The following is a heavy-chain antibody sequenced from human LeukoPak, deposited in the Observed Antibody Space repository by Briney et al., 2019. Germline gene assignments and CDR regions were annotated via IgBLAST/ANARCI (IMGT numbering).Heavy chain of an antibody. CDR1: GGSISSYY. D-gene: IGHD3-22*01. J-gene: IGHJ3*02. CDR3: ASPYDSSGDDAFDT. Sequence: SETLSLTCTVSGGSISSYYWSWIRQPAGKGLEWIGRIYTSGSTNYNPSLQSRVTMSVDTSKNQFSLKLSSVTAADTAVYYCASPYDSSGDDAFDTWGQGTMVTVSS. V-gene: IGHV4-4*07. CDR2: IYTSGST.